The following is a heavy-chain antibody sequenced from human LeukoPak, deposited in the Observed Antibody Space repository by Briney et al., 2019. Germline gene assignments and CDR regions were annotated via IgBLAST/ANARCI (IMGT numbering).Heavy chain of an antibody. V-gene: IGHV4-39*01. CDR3: ASLYYYDSSGLDY. CDR2: IYYSGST. CDR1: GGSISSGGYY. Sequence: TLSLTCTVSGGSISSGGYYWSWIRQPPGKGLEWIGSIYYSGSTYYNPSLKSRVTISVDTSKNQFSLKLSSVTAADTAVYYCASLYYYDSSGLDYWGQGTLVTVSS. J-gene: IGHJ4*02. D-gene: IGHD3-22*01.